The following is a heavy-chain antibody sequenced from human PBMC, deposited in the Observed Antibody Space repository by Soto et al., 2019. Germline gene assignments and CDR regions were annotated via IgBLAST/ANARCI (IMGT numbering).Heavy chain of an antibody. CDR2: IWYDGSNK. CDR3: ARDRGRSSGWTGY. D-gene: IGHD6-19*01. CDR1: GFTFSSYG. Sequence: QVQLVESGGGVVQPGRSLRLSCAASGFTFSSYGMHWVRQAPGKGLEWVAVIWYDGSNKYYADSVKGRFTISRDNSKNTLYLQMNSLRAEDTAVYYCARDRGRSSGWTGYWGQGTLVTVSS. J-gene: IGHJ4*02. V-gene: IGHV3-33*01.